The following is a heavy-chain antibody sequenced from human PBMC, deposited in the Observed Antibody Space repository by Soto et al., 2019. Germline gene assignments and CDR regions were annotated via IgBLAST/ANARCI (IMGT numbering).Heavy chain of an antibody. CDR2: IEHSGST. J-gene: IGHJ4*02. Sequence: QVQLQQWGAGLLKPSETLSLTCAVHGASFSGYSWSWIRQPPGKGLEWIGDIEHSGSTNYNSSLRSRVTISLDTSKNHFSLKLNSVTAADTAVYYCARVGANPSDYGGQGTLVTVSS. D-gene: IGHD1-26*01. V-gene: IGHV4-34*01. CDR3: ARVGANPSDY. CDR1: GASFSGYS.